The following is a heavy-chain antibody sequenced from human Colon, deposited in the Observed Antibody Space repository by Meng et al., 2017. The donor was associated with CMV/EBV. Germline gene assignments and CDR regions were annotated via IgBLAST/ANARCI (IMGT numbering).Heavy chain of an antibody. CDR3: ARGTRSGGYSYYSDH. Sequence: PETLSLTCTVAGGSISRSDYYWGWLRQPPGKGLEWISNIYESGTSYYNPSLASRVTILRDMSKSQSYLNLSTVTAADTAVYYCARGTRSGGYSYYSDHWGQGTLVTVSS. J-gene: IGHJ4*02. CDR1: GGSISRSDYY. CDR2: IYESGTS. D-gene: IGHD3-10*01. V-gene: IGHV4-39*07.